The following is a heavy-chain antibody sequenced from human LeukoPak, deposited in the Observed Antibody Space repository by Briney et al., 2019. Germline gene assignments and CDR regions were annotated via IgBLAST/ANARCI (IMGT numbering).Heavy chain of an antibody. CDR1: GFTFSNYG. CDR3: ARDIVVVPAAPQYYFDY. D-gene: IGHD2-2*01. CDR2: IWYDGSNK. J-gene: IGHJ4*02. Sequence: GGSLRLSCAASGFTFSNYGMHWVRQAPGKGLEWVAVIWYDGSNKYYADSVKGRFTISRDNSKNTLYLQMNSLRAEDTAVYYCARDIVVVPAAPQYYFDYWGQGTLVTASS. V-gene: IGHV3-33*08.